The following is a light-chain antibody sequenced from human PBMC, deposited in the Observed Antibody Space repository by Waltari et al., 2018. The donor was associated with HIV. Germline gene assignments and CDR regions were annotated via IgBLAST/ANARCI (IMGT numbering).Light chain of an antibody. V-gene: IGKV3-11*01. CDR1: QSVSIY. J-gene: IGKJ2*01. CDR3: QQRSRCPPAYT. CDR2: DAS. Sequence: EIVLTQSPATLSLSPGERATLSCRASQSVSIYLAWYQQKPGQTPRLLIDDASNRATAIPARFSGRGCVTDCTLTIISLEPEDFAVYYCQQRSRCPPAYTFGQGTKLEIK.